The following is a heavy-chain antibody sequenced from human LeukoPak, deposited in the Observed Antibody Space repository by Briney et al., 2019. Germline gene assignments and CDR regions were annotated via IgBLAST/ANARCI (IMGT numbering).Heavy chain of an antibody. V-gene: IGHV1-69*13. CDR3: ARGGTGLVLRYFDWLLY. CDR2: IIPIFGTA. D-gene: IGHD3-9*01. CDR1: GGTFSSYA. Sequence: SVKVSCKASGGTFSSYAISWVRQAPGQGLEWMGGIIPIFGTANYAQKFQGRVTITADESTSTAYMELSSLRSEDTAVYYCARGGTGLVLRYFDWLLYWGQGTLVTVSS. J-gene: IGHJ4*02.